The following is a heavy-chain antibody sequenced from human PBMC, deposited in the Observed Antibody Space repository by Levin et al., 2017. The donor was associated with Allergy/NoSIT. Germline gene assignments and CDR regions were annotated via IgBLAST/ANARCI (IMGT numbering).Heavy chain of an antibody. CDR2: ISGSGGST. J-gene: IGHJ4*02. V-gene: IGHV3-23*01. Sequence: GESLKISCAASGFTFSSYAMSWVRQAPGKGLEWVSAISGSGGSTYYADSVKGRFTISRDNSKNTLYLQMNSLRAEDTAVYYCAKLGPPVDTAMVWGQGTLVTVSS. CDR1: GFTFSSYA. CDR3: AKLGPPVDTAMV. D-gene: IGHD5-18*01.